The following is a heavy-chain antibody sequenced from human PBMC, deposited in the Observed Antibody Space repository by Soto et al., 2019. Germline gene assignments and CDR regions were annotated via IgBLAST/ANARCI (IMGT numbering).Heavy chain of an antibody. CDR1: GYTFTSYA. V-gene: IGHV1-8*01. Sequence: QVQLVQSGAEVKKPGASVTVSCKSSGYTFTSYAIHWVRQATGQGIEWMVWMNPNSGNTGYAQKFQGRVTTTKKTSISTDYKELRSLRSEATAAYYWARDYSSRWVYYFYGMDVWGQGTTVTVSS. CDR3: ARDYSSRWVYYFYGMDV. J-gene: IGHJ6*02. D-gene: IGHD6-13*01. CDR2: MNPNSGNT.